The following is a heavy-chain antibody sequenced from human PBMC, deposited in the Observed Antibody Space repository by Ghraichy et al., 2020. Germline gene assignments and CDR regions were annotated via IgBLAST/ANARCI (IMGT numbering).Heavy chain of an antibody. CDR1: GGSFSGYY. Sequence: SKTLSLTCAVYGGSFSGYYWSWIRQPPGKGLEWIGEINHSGSTNYNPSLKSRVTISVDTSKNQFSLKLSSVTAADTAVYYCARGELRYFDWLRWFDPWGQGTLVTVSS. CDR3: ARGELRYFDWLRWFDP. J-gene: IGHJ5*02. CDR2: INHSGST. D-gene: IGHD3-9*01. V-gene: IGHV4-34*01.